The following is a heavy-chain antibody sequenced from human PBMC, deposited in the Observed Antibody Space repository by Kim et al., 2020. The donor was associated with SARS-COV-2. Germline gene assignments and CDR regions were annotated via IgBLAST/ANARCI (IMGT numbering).Heavy chain of an antibody. D-gene: IGHD2-2*01. Sequence: GGSLRLSCAASGFTFSSYSMNWVRQAPGKGLEWVSSISSSSYIYYADSVKGRFTISRDNAKNSLYLQMNSLRAEDTAGYYCARDRTRGTRCSSTSCSKEFDYWGQGTLVTVSS. CDR1: GFTFSSYS. CDR2: ISSSSYI. J-gene: IGHJ4*02. CDR3: ARDRTRGTRCSSTSCSKEFDY. V-gene: IGHV3-21*01.